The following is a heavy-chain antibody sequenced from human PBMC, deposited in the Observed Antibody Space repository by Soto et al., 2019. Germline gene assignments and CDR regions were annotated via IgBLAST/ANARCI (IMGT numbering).Heavy chain of an antibody. V-gene: IGHV4-31*03. J-gene: IGHJ4*02. Sequence: QVQLQESGPGLVKPSQTLSLTCTVSGGSISSGGYYWSWIRQHPGKGLEWIGYIYYSGSTYYNPSLKSRVTRSVDTSKNQCSLKLSSVTAADTAVYYCARGWTRANLYSWGYWGQGTLVTVSS. CDR2: IYYSGST. CDR1: GGSISSGGYY. D-gene: IGHD2-15*01. CDR3: ARGWTRANLYSWGY.